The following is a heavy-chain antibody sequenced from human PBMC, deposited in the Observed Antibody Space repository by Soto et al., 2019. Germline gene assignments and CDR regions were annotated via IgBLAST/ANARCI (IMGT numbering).Heavy chain of an antibody. CDR3: ARGDATKIVVTTYYAMDV. Sequence: ASVKVSCKDSGGTSRNYVISWVRQAPGQGLEWMGGIIPSFGTPTYAQKFQGRVTITADESTSIVYMDVTSLRSEDTAVYYCARGDATKIVVTTYYAMDVWGQGTTVTVSS. CDR1: GGTSRNYV. D-gene: IGHD3-9*01. J-gene: IGHJ6*02. V-gene: IGHV1-69*13. CDR2: IIPSFGTP.